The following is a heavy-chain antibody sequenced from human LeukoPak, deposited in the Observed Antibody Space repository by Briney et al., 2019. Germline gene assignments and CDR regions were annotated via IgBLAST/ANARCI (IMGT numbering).Heavy chain of an antibody. CDR1: GFTFSSYG. J-gene: IGHJ6*03. CDR2: IQYDGSDK. V-gene: IGHV3-30*02. CDR3: AKDRKVSFRERSDYMDV. D-gene: IGHD1-1*01. Sequence: GGSLRLSXAASGFTFSSYGMHWVRQAPGKGLEWVAFIQYDGSDKFYADSVKGRFTISRDSSKNTLYLQMNSLRAEDTAVYYCAKDRKVSFRERSDYMDVWGKGTTVTVSS.